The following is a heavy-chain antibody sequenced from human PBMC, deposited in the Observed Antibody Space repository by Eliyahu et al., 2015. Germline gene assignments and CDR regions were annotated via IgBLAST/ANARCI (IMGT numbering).Heavy chain of an antibody. CDR1: GFTFSDYG. V-gene: IGHV3-33*01. D-gene: IGHD3-22*01. CDR2: IWYDGSNK. J-gene: IGHJ3*02. Sequence: QVQLVESGGGAVQPGXSLXLSXAAXGFTFSDYGMHWXRQAPGKGVGWVAVIWYDGSNKYYADSVKGRFTISRDNSKNTLSLQMNSLRAEDTAVYYCARGGYYDSSGYHDASDIWGQGTMVTVSS. CDR3: ARGGYYDSSGYHDASDI.